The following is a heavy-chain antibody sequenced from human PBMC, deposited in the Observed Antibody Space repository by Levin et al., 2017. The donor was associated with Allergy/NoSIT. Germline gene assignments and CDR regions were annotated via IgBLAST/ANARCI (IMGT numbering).Heavy chain of an antibody. CDR2: IRSSSTTI. J-gene: IGHJ4*02. Sequence: PGGSLRLSCAASGFTFSSYSMNWVRQAPGKGLAWVSYIRSSSTTIYYADPVKGRFRISRDNAENSLYLQMNSLRDGETALYYCGRCIAGSNSASWGQGTLVTVSS. CDR3: GRCIAGSNSAS. CDR1: GFTFSSYS. D-gene: IGHD2-8*01. V-gene: IGHV3-48*02.